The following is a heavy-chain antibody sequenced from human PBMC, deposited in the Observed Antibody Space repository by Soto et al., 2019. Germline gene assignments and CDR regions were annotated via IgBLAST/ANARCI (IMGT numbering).Heavy chain of an antibody. CDR1: GVTLSSYA. V-gene: IGHV3-23*01. D-gene: IGHD3-10*01. Sequence: HPGGPLGLSFAASGVTLSSYAMSWVRQAPGKGLEWVSAISGSGGSTYYADSVKGRFTISRDNSKNTLYLQMNSLRAEDTAVYYCAKVLRPCGSGSPHLCYYYGMDVWGQGTTVTVSS. CDR2: ISGSGGST. J-gene: IGHJ6*02. CDR3: AKVLRPCGSGSPHLCYYYGMDV.